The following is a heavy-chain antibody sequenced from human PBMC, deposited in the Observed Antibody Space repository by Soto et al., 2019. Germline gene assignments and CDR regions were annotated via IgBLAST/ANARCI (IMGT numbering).Heavy chain of an antibody. CDR3: ARLVYAIGPPCGMDV. CDR1: GYSFTSYW. V-gene: IGHV5-51*01. D-gene: IGHD2-8*01. CDR2: IYPGDSDT. Sequence: PGESLKISCTGSGYSFTSYWIGWVRQMPGKGLECMGIIYPGDSDTRYSPSFQGHVTISADKSISTAYLQWSSLKASDTAMYYCARLVYAIGPPCGMDVWGQGTTVTVSS. J-gene: IGHJ6*02.